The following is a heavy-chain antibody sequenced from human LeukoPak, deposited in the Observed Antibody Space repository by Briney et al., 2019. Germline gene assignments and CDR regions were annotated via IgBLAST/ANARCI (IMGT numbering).Heavy chain of an antibody. Sequence: PSETLSLTCTVSGGSISSSSYYWGWIRQPPGKGLEWIGYIAHSGTTSYKSSLKSRVTISVDTSKNQLSLRLTSVTAADTAVYYCARWDDSAWAFGNWGPGTLVTVSS. CDR3: ARWDDSAWAFGN. D-gene: IGHD6-19*01. J-gene: IGHJ4*02. CDR1: GGSISSSSYY. V-gene: IGHV4-61*05. CDR2: IAHSGTT.